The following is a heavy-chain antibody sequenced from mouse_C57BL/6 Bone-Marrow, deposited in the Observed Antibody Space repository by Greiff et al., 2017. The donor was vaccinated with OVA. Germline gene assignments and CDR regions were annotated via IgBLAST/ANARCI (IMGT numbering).Heavy chain of an antibody. D-gene: IGHD1-1*01. Sequence: EVQVVESGAELVRPGASVKLSCTASGFNIKDYYMHWVKQRPEQGLEWIGRIDPEDGDTEYAPKFQGKATMTADTSSNTAYLQLSSLTSEDTAVYYCTLITTVVATPYWYFDVWGTGTTVTVSS. V-gene: IGHV14-1*01. CDR1: GFNIKDYY. J-gene: IGHJ1*03. CDR2: IDPEDGDT. CDR3: TLITTVVATPYWYFDV.